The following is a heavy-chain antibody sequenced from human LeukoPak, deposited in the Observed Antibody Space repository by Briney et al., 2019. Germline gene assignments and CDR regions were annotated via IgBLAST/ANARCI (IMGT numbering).Heavy chain of an antibody. D-gene: IGHD6-6*01. V-gene: IGHV3-21*01. CDR3: ARDQESSSSFDY. J-gene: IGHJ4*02. CDR1: GFTFSSYS. Sequence: GGSLRLSCAASGFTFSSYSMNWVRQAPGKGLEWVSSISSSSSYIYYADSVKGRFTISRDNAKNSLYLQMNSLRAEDTAVYYCARDQESSSSFDYWGQGTLVTVSS. CDR2: ISSSSSYI.